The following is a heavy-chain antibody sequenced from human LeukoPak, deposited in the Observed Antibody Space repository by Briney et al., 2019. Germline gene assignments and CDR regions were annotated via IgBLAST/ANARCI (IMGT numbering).Heavy chain of an antibody. Sequence: ASVKVSCKASGHTFSTYGISWVRQAPGQGLEWMGWISAYSGNTNYAQKLQGRVTMTTDTSTSTAYMELRSLRSDDTAVYYCARDLRYYYDGFGYYSISGDYYFDYWGQGTLVTVSS. J-gene: IGHJ4*02. V-gene: IGHV1-18*01. CDR1: GHTFSTYG. CDR3: ARDLRYYYDGFGYYSISGDYYFDY. CDR2: ISAYSGNT. D-gene: IGHD3-22*01.